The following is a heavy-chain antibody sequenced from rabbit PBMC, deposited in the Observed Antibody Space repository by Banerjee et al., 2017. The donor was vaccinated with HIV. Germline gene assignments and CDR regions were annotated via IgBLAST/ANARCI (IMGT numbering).Heavy chain of an antibody. D-gene: IGHD7-1*01. J-gene: IGHJ4*01. Sequence: QSLEESGGDLVKPGASLTLTCTASGFTLSSYYMCWVRQAPGKGLEWIACIYAGSSGSTYYASWAKGRFTISKTSSTTVTLQMTSLTAADTATYFCARDAGGDGYSNDLWGPGTLVTVS. V-gene: IGHV1S40*01. CDR3: ARDAGGDGYSNDL. CDR2: IYAGSSGST. CDR1: GFTLSSYY.